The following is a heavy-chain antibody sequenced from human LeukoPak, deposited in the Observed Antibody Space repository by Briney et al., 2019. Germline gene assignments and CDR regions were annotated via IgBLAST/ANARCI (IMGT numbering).Heavy chain of an antibody. V-gene: IGHV5-51*01. D-gene: IGHD6-19*01. CDR3: ASVHSRWDSFFDY. CDR2: IYPGDSDT. CDR1: GYSFTSYW. J-gene: IGHJ4*02. Sequence: GESLKISCKGSGYSFTSYWIGWVRQMPGKGLEWMGIIYPGDSDTRYSPSFQGKVTISADKSISTAYLQWSSLKASDTAMYYCASVHSRWDSFFDYWGQGTLVTVSS.